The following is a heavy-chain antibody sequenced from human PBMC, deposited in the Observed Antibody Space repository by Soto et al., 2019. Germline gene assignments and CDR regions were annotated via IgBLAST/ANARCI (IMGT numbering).Heavy chain of an antibody. CDR1: GGSISSSSYY. CDR3: ARPEPMVRGVIQNWYFDL. Sequence: QLQLQESGPGLVKPSETLSLTCTVSGGSISSSSYYWGWIRQPPGKGLEWIGSIYYSGSTYYNPSPKSRVTIAVDTSKNQCSLKLSSVTAADTAVYYCARPEPMVRGVIQNWYFDLWGRGTLVTVSS. D-gene: IGHD3-10*01. CDR2: IYYSGST. V-gene: IGHV4-39*01. J-gene: IGHJ2*01.